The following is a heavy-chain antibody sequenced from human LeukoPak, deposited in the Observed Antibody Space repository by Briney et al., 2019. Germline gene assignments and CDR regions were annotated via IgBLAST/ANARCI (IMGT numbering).Heavy chain of an antibody. CDR2: INPSGGST. V-gene: IGHV1-46*01. J-gene: IGHJ4*02. CDR3: ARAQGYCSSTSCPTFDY. Sequence: GASVKVSCKASGYTFTSYYMHWVRQAPGQGLEWMGIINPSGGSTSYAQKFQGRVTMTRATSTVYMELSSLRSEDTAVYYCARAQGYCSSTSCPTFDYWGQGTLVTVSS. CDR1: GYTFTSYY. D-gene: IGHD2-2*01.